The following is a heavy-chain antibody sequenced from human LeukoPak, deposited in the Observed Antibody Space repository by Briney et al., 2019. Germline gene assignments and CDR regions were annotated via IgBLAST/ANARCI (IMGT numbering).Heavy chain of an antibody. D-gene: IGHD4-23*01. V-gene: IGHV3-21*01. CDR1: GFTFSSYS. Sequence: GGSLRLSCAASGFTFSSYSMNWVRQAPGKGLEWASSISSSSSYIYYADSVKGRFTISRDNAKNSLYLQMNSLRAEDTAVYYCAADYGGNSVFDYWGQGTLVTVSS. CDR3: AADYGGNSVFDY. CDR2: ISSSSSYI. J-gene: IGHJ4*02.